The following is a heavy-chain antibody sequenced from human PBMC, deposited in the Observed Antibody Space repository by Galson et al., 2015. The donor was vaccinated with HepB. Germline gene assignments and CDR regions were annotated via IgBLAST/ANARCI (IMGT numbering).Heavy chain of an antibody. CDR2: TYYRSKWYN. CDR1: GDRVSSRPAS. D-gene: IGHD1-1*01. CDR3: ASAWTSRPLTRQTDHIDY. J-gene: IGHJ4*02. V-gene: IGHV6-1*01. Sequence: AISGDRVSSRPASWNRIRQSPSRGLEWLGRTYYRSKWYNEYATSVGGRININPDTTENHFSLHLNSVTPEDPGIYYCASAWTSRPLTRQTDHIDYWGQGTLVTVSS.